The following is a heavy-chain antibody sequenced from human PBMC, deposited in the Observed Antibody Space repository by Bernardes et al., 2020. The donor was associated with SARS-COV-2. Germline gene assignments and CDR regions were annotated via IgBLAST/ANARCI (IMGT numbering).Heavy chain of an antibody. Sequence: ETLSLTCTVSGGSISSYYWSWIRQAPGKGLEWIAYMYYSGSTYYNPSLKSRVSISVDTSKNQFSLKLRSVTAADTAVYYCARAGIFGVVITHFDNWGQGTLVTVSS. V-gene: IGHV4-59*01. J-gene: IGHJ4*02. CDR1: GGSISSYY. CDR3: ARAGIFGVVITHFDN. D-gene: IGHD3-3*01. CDR2: MYYSGST.